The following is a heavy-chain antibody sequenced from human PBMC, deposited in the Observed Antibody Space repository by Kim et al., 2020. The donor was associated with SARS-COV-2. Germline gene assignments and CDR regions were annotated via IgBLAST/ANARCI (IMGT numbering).Heavy chain of an antibody. J-gene: IGHJ3*02. V-gene: IGHV3-30-3*01. Sequence: GGSLRLSCAASGFTFSSYAMHWVRQAPGKGLEWVAVISYDGSNKYYADSVKGRFTISRDNSKNTLYLQMNSLRAEDTAVYYCARDQYYDILTGYWGAFDIWGQETMDTVSS. CDR2: ISYDGSNK. CDR1: GFTFSSYA. CDR3: ARDQYYDILTGYWGAFDI. D-gene: IGHD3-9*01.